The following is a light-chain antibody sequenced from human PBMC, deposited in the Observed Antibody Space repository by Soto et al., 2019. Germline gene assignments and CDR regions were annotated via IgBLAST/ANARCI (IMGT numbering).Light chain of an antibody. J-gene: IGKJ1*01. CDR1: QNIMNW. CDR3: QQYDAYSPWT. Sequence: DIQMTQSPSTLSASIGDRVTITCRASQNIMNWLAWHQQKPGKAPKLLIFKASDLDVVVPSRFAGSGSGTEFTLTISNLQPDDVATYYWQQYDAYSPWTFGQGTKVEIK. CDR2: KAS. V-gene: IGKV1-5*03.